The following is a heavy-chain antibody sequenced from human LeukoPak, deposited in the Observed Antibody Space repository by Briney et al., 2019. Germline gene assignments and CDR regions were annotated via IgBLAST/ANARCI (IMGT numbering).Heavy chain of an antibody. CDR1: EYTLNEMA. Sequence: PKASVKVSCKVFEYTLNEMAMHWVRQSPGEGLEWMGGFDPDLSEIVYAQKFQGRVTMTEDTSTNTAYMELSSLRSDDTAVYYCTRETGGSTLVTLPSDNWGQGTPVTVSS. D-gene: IGHD4-23*01. V-gene: IGHV1-24*01. J-gene: IGHJ4*02. CDR3: TRETGGSTLVTLPSDN. CDR2: FDPDLSEI.